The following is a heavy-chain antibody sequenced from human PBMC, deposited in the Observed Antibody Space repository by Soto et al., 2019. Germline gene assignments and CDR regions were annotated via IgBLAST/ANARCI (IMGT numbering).Heavy chain of an antibody. CDR1: GYTFTTHN. D-gene: IGHD2-8*01. J-gene: IGHJ4*01. CDR2: MNPNSCTT. CDR3: VRYGVAAAY. V-gene: IGHV1-8*02. Sequence: QVQLVQSGSELKKPGASVKVSCKASGYTFTTHNINWVRQATGQGLEWMGWMNPNSCTTGYAQKFQDRITLTRDTSKTTAYMELSSLTFDDTAVYFCVRYGVAAAYWGQGTQVTVSS.